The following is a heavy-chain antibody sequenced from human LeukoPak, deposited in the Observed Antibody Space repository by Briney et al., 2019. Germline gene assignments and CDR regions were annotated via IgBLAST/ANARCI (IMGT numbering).Heavy chain of an antibody. J-gene: IGHJ4*02. CDR1: GFTFSSSA. V-gene: IGHV3-23*01. CDR3: AKVNGNYYVDY. Sequence: GGSLRLSCAASGFTFSSSAMSWVRQAPGKGLEWVAGLIGSGGSTFYADSVKGRFTISRDNFKNTVHLQMNSLRAEDTAIYYCAKVNGNYYVDYWGQGTLVTVSS. CDR2: LIGSGGST. D-gene: IGHD1-26*01.